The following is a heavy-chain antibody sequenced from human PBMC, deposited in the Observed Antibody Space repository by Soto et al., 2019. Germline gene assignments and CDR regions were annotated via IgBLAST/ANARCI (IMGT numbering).Heavy chain of an antibody. Sequence: PGGSLRLSCAASGFTFSSYAMSWVRQAPGKGLERVSAISGSGGSTYYADSVKGRFTISRDNSKNTLYLQMNSLRAEDTAVYSCVNRFPIAGLGYWGQGTVVTVSS. J-gene: IGHJ4*02. V-gene: IGHV3-23*01. D-gene: IGHD6-13*01. CDR2: ISGSGGST. CDR3: VNRFPIAGLGY. CDR1: GFTFSSYA.